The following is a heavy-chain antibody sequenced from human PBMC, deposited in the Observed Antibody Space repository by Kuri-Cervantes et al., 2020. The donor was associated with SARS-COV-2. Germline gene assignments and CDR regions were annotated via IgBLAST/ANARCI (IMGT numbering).Heavy chain of an antibody. Sequence: GGSLRLSCAASGFTFSSYAMHWVRQAPGKGLEWVAVISYDGSNKYYADSVKGRLTISRDNSKNTLYLQMNSLRAEDTAVYYCAKGGYCSSTSCSPRWFDPWGQGTLVTVSS. V-gene: IGHV3-30-3*01. CDR2: ISYDGSNK. D-gene: IGHD2-2*01. CDR1: GFTFSSYA. CDR3: AKGGYCSSTSCSPRWFDP. J-gene: IGHJ5*02.